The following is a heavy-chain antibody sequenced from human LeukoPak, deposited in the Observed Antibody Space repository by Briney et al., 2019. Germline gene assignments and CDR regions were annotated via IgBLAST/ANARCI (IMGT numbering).Heavy chain of an antibody. CDR2: IGTAGDT. V-gene: IGHV3-13*04. CDR3: ARGLGTLGYCSSTSCYLDY. Sequence: GGSLRLSCAASGFTFSSYDMHWVRQATGKGLEWVSAIGTAGDTYYPGSVKGRFTISRENAKNSLYLQMNSLRAGDTAVYYCARGLGTLGYCSSTSCYLDYWGQGTLVTVPS. D-gene: IGHD2-2*01. J-gene: IGHJ4*02. CDR1: GFTFSSYD.